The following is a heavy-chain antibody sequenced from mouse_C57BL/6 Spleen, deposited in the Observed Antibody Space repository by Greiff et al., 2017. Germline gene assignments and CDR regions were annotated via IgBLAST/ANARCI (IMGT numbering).Heavy chain of an antibody. V-gene: IGHV5-4*01. Sequence: EVHLVESGGGLVKPGGSLKLSCAASGFTFSSYAMSWVRQTPEKRLEWVATISDGGSYTYYPDNVKGRFTISRDNAKNNLYLQMSHLKSEDTAMYYCAREGGNSYYFDYRGQGTTLTVSS. CDR1: GFTFSSYA. CDR3: AREGGNSYYFDY. D-gene: IGHD2-1*01. CDR2: ISDGGSYT. J-gene: IGHJ2*01.